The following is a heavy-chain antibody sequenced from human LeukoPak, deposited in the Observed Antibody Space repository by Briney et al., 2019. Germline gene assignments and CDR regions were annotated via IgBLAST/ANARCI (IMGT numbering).Heavy chain of an antibody. V-gene: IGHV4-30-4*01. CDR3: ARDHSGGVADY. J-gene: IGHJ4*02. CDR1: GGSISSGDYY. Sequence: SQTLSLTCTVSGGSISSGDYYWSWIRQPPGKGLEWIGYIYYSGGTYYNPSLKSRVTISVDTSKNQFSLKLSSVTAADTAVYYCARDHSGGVADYWGQGTLVTVSS. D-gene: IGHD2-15*01. CDR2: IYYSGGT.